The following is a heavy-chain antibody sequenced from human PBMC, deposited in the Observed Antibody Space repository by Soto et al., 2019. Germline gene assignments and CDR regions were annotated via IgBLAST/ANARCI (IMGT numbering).Heavy chain of an antibody. CDR1: GGSFSGYY. J-gene: IGHJ5*02. CDR2: INHSGST. CDR3: ARGRRGTGYSSGWLLNWFEH. V-gene: IGHV4-34*01. Sequence: QVQLQQWGAGLLKPSETLSLTCAVYGGSFSGYYWSCIRQPPQKGLERLGEINHSGSTNYNPSLKSRVTISVDTYKNQFSLKLSAVTAADTAVYYCARGRRGTGYSSGWLLNWFEHWGQGTLVTVCS. D-gene: IGHD6-19*01.